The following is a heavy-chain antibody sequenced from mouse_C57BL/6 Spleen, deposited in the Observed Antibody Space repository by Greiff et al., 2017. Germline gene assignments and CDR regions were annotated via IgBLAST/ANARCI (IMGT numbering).Heavy chain of an antibody. CDR2: INPNNGGT. CDR3: ARLGGRGFAY. V-gene: IGHV1-22*01. Sequence: VQLKESGPELVKPGASVKMSCKASGYTFTDYNMHWVKQSHGKSLEWIGYINPNNGGTSYNQKFKGKATLTVNKSSSTAYMELRSLTSEDSAVYYCARLGGRGFAYWGQGTLVTVSA. D-gene: IGHD3-3*01. CDR1: GYTFTDYN. J-gene: IGHJ3*01.